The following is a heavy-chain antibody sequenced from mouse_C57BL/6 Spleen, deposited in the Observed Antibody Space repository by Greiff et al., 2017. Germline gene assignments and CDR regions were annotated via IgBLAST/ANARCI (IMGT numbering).Heavy chain of an antibody. V-gene: IGHV14-3*01. CDR1: GFNIKNTY. Sequence: EVQLQESVAELVRPGASVKLSCTASGFNIKNTYMHWVKQRPEQGLEWIGRIDPANGNTKYAPKFQGKATITADTSSNTAYLQLSSLTSEDTAIYYCARGNYYGSSYWYFDVWGTGTTVTVSS. CDR3: ARGNYYGSSYWYFDV. CDR2: IDPANGNT. J-gene: IGHJ1*03. D-gene: IGHD1-1*01.